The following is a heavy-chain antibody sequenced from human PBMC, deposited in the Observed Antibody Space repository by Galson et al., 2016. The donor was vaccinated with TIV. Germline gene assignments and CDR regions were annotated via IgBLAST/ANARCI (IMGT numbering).Heavy chain of an antibody. CDR3: AGGSYRSSWTSIYSYYGMDV. D-gene: IGHD6-13*01. J-gene: IGHJ6*01. Sequence: SLRLSCAASGFTFSNYETNWVRQAPGKGLEWLSHISSSGSTIYNADSVKGRFTISRDNGKKSLYLQMNSLRAEDTAVYYCAGGSYRSSWTSIYSYYGMDVW. CDR1: GFTFSNYE. CDR2: ISSSGSTI. V-gene: IGHV3-48*03.